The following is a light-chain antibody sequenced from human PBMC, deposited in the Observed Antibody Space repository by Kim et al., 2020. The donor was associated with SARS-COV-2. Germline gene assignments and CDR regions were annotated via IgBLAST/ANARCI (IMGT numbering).Light chain of an antibody. CDR2: DVS. J-gene: IGLJ1*01. V-gene: IGLV2-14*03. Sequence: GQSVTIACTGTGSDIGVYLYVSWYQHHPGKAPKLMIYDVSERPPGVSTRFSGSKSGNAASLTISGLQAEDEADYYCCSYTTSSTYVFGTGTKVTVL. CDR3: CSYTTSSTYV. CDR1: GSDIGVYLY.